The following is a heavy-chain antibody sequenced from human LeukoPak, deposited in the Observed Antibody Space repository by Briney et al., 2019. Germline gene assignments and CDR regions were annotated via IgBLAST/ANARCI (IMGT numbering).Heavy chain of an antibody. CDR2: INSDGSST. CDR1: GFTFSSYW. J-gene: IGHJ4*02. V-gene: IGHV3-74*01. D-gene: IGHD6-13*01. Sequence: PGGSLRLSCAASGFTFSSYWMHWVRQAPGKGLVWVSHINSDGSSTRYADSVKGRFTIYRDNAKNTLYLEVSSLRVEDTAVYYCATNAATVAAGNFFDYWGQGTLVTVSS. CDR3: ATNAATVAAGNFFDY.